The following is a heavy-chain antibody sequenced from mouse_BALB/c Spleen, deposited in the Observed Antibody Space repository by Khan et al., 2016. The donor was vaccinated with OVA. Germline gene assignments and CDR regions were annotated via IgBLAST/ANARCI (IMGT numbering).Heavy chain of an antibody. J-gene: IGHJ3*01. Sequence: QVRLQQSGAELMKPGASVKISCKATGYTFSSYWIEWVKQRPGHGLEWIGEILPGSGRNNYNEKFKGKATFTADTSSNTAYMQLSSLTSEDSAVYYCARGNYYGSSSWFGYWGQGTLFTVSA. CDR3: ARGNYYGSSSWFGY. CDR2: ILPGSGRN. V-gene: IGHV1-9*01. CDR1: GYTFSSYW. D-gene: IGHD1-1*01.